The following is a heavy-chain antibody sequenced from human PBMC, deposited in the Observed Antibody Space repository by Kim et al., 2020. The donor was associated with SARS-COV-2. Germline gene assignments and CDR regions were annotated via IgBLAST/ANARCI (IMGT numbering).Heavy chain of an antibody. Sequence: GGSLRLSCAASGFTFSSYDMHWVRQAPGKGLEWVAVISYDGSNKYYADSVKGRFTNSRDNSKNTPYLQMNSLRAEDTAVYYCAKESGSGSYYAWTYYYYGMDVWGQGTTVTVSS. CDR1: GFTFSSYD. V-gene: IGHV3-30*18. D-gene: IGHD3-10*01. J-gene: IGHJ6*02. CDR3: AKESGSGSYYAWTYYYYGMDV. CDR2: ISYDGSNK.